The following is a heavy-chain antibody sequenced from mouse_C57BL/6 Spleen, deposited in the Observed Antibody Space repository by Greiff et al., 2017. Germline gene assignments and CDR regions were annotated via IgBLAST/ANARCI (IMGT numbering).Heavy chain of an antibody. D-gene: IGHD2-4*01. CDR3: ARRGAYYDYGDWYVDV. J-gene: IGHJ1*03. CDR2: IDPSDSYT. V-gene: IGHV1-50*01. CDR1: GYTFTSYW. Sequence: QVQLQQPGAELVKPGASVKLSCKASGYTFTSYWMQWVKQRPGQGLEWIGEIDPSDSYTNYNQKFKGKATLTVDTSSSTAYMQLSSLTSEDSAVYYCARRGAYYDYGDWYVDVWGTGATVTVSS.